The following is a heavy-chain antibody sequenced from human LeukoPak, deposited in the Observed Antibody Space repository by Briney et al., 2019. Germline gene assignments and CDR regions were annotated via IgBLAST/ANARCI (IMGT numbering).Heavy chain of an antibody. V-gene: IGHV3-21*01. Sequence: GGSLRLSCAASGFTFSSYAMSWVRQAPGKGLEWVSSISSSSSYIYYADSVKGRFTISRDNAKNSLYLQMNSLRAEDTAVYYCAGGRERDGYSIDYWGQGTLVTVSS. CDR1: GFTFSSYA. CDR3: AGGRERDGYSIDY. J-gene: IGHJ4*02. D-gene: IGHD5-24*01. CDR2: ISSSSSYI.